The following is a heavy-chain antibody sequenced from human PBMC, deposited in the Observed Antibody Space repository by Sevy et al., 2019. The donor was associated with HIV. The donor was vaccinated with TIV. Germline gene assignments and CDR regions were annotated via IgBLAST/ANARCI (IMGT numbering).Heavy chain of an antibody. V-gene: IGHV3-23*01. Sequence: GGSLRLSCIPSGFTFISYAMSWVRQAPGKGLEWVSTIYGSSGGTYYADSVKGRFTISRDNSKNTLYLQMNSLRTEDTAVYYCAGGRYDSSGSFDAFDIWGQGTMVTVSS. J-gene: IGHJ3*02. D-gene: IGHD3-22*01. CDR3: AGGRYDSSGSFDAFDI. CDR2: IYGSSGGT. CDR1: GFTFISYA.